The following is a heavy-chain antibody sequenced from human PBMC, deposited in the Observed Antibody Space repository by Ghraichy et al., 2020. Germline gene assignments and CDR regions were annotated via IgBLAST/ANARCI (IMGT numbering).Heavy chain of an antibody. CDR3: ARAPYDDDGFYDDGFDI. Sequence: SQTLSLTCAVSNGPINSGSFSWSWIRQPPGKGLEWIGYIYHSGTTYYNPSLKSRVTVSLDDSKNQFSLRLNSVTAADTAVYYCARAPYDDDGFYDDGFDIWGQGTMFTVSS. V-gene: IGHV4-30-2*01. J-gene: IGHJ3*02. CDR2: IYHSGTT. CDR1: NGPINSGSFS. D-gene: IGHD3-22*01.